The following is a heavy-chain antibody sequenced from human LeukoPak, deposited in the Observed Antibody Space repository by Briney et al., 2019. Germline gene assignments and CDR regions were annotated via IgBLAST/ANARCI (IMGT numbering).Heavy chain of an antibody. D-gene: IGHD6-13*01. J-gene: IGHJ4*02. CDR3: ARDPGYTGTAPDY. CDR2: IWYDGSNK. Sequence: PGGSLRLSCAASGFTFSSYGMHWVRQAPGKGLEWVAVIWYDGSNKYYADSVKGRFTISRDNSKNTLYLQMNSLRAEDTAVYYCARDPGYTGTAPDYWGQGTLVTVSS. CDR1: GFTFSSYG. V-gene: IGHV3-33*01.